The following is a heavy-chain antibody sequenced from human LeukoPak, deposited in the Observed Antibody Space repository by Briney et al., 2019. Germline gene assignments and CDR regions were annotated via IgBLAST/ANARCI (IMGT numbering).Heavy chain of an antibody. V-gene: IGHV3-49*04. CDR1: GFSFGDYA. Sequence: PGGSLRLSCTASGFSFGDYAMSWVRQAPGKGLEWVGFIRSKAYGGTTEYAASVKGRFTISRDDSKSIAYLQMNSLKTEDTAVYYCTKYYYDSSGYYYSDYWGQGTVVTVSS. CDR2: IRSKAYGGTT. J-gene: IGHJ4*02. D-gene: IGHD3-22*01. CDR3: TKYYYDSSGYYYSDY.